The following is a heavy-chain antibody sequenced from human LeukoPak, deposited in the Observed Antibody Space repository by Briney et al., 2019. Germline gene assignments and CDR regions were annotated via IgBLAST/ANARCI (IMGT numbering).Heavy chain of an antibody. CDR2: IRHSSTTI. V-gene: IGHV3-48*01. D-gene: IGHD4-17*01. CDR1: GFTFSSYD. J-gene: IGHJ4*02. CDR3: AYTTVTNGGAFDY. Sequence: GGSLRLSCAASGFTFSSYDMNWVRQAPGKGLEWVSYIRHSSTTIYYADSVKGRFTVSRDNAKNSLYLQMNSLRAEDTAVYYCAYTTVTNGGAFDYWGQETLVTVSS.